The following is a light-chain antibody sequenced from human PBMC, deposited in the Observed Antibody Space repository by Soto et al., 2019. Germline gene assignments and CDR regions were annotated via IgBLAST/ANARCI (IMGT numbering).Light chain of an antibody. V-gene: IGLV1-44*01. CDR1: SSNIGSHP. J-gene: IGLJ1*01. Sequence: QSVLTQPPSASGTPGQSVTISCSGSSSNIGSHPVNWYQQLPGTAPKLLLYGDNQRPSGVPDRFSASKSGASASLAISGLQSEDEATYYCASWDNSPNGLYVFGAGTKVTVL. CDR3: ASWDNSPNGLYV. CDR2: GDN.